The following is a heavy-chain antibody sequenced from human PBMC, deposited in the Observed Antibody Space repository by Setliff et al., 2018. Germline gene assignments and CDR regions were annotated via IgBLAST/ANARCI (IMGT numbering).Heavy chain of an antibody. V-gene: IGHV4-38-2*01. D-gene: IGHD2-21*02. J-gene: IGHJ3*02. CDR2: IYHSGST. CDR1: GYSISSGYY. CDR3: ARHLCGGDCYWPIDI. Sequence: PSETLSLTCAVSGYSISSGYYWGWIRQPPGRGLEWIGSIYHSGSTYYNPSLKSRVTISVDTSKNQFSLKLNSVTAADTAVYYCARHLCGGDCYWPIDIWGQGTMVTVSS.